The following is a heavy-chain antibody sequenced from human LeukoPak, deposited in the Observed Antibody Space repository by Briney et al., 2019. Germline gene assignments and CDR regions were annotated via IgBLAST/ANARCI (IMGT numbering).Heavy chain of an antibody. D-gene: IGHD2-21*02. CDR3: ARRACGGDCLKFFDC. V-gene: IGHV3-53*01. CDR1: GFTVISNY. CDR2: IYSDGTT. J-gene: IGHJ4*02. Sequence: GGSLRLSCAASGFTVISNYMSWVRPARGKGLEWVSLIYSDGTTYYADSVKGRFTISRDNSKNTLYLQMNSLRAEDTAVYYCARRACGGDCLKFFDCWGQGTLVTVSS.